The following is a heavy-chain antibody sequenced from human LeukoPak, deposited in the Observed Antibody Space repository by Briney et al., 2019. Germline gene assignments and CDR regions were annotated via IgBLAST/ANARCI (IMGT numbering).Heavy chain of an antibody. V-gene: IGHV1-2*02. CDR2: INPYSGDT. Sequence: ASVKVSCKASGYTYTGYYVHWVRQAPGQGLEWMGWINPYSGDTNYAQKFQGRVTMTRDTSISTAYMELSSLKSDDTAVYYCARVAMSGIGSDDFWGQGTLVTASS. J-gene: IGHJ4*02. CDR1: GYTYTGYY. CDR3: ARVAMSGIGSDDF. D-gene: IGHD1-26*01.